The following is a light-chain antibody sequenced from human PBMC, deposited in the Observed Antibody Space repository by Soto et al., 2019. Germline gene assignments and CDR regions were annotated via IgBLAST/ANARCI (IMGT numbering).Light chain of an antibody. Sequence: QSALAQPASVSGSPGQSITISCTGTSSDVARYDSVSWYQQQPGKAPKLIIYGVNYRPSGVSDRFSGSKSGNTASLTISGIQAEDEADYYCNAYTGSSLSVFGIGTKVTVL. CDR1: SSDVARYDS. CDR3: NAYTGSSLSV. V-gene: IGLV2-14*01. CDR2: GVN. J-gene: IGLJ1*01.